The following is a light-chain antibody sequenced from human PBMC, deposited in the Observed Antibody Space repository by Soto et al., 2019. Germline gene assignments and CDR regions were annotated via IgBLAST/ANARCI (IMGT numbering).Light chain of an antibody. CDR2: WAS. CDR1: QSVLYSSNNKNY. Sequence: DIVMTQSPDSLAVSLGERATINCKSSQSVLYSSNNKNYLAWYQQQPGQPPKLIIYWASTPESGVPDRFSGSGSGTDFTLTISRLQAEDVAVYYCQQYYSTPWTFGQGTKVEIK. J-gene: IGKJ1*01. V-gene: IGKV4-1*01. CDR3: QQYYSTPWT.